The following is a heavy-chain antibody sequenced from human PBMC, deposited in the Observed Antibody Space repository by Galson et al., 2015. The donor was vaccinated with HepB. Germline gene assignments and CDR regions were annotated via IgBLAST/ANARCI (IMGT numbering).Heavy chain of an antibody. Sequence: SLRLSCAASGFTFSSYSMNWVRQAPGKGLEWVSSISSSSSYIYYADSVKGRFTISRDNAKNSLYLQMNSLRAEDAAVYYCARGLYTGGVITLYYYYGMDVWGQGTTVTVSS. V-gene: IGHV3-21*01. CDR2: ISSSSSYI. CDR1: GFTFSSYS. D-gene: IGHD3-22*01. CDR3: ARGLYTGGVITLYYYYGMDV. J-gene: IGHJ6*02.